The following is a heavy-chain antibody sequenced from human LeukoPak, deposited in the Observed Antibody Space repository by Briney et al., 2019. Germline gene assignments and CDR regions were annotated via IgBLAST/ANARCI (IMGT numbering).Heavy chain of an antibody. CDR2: IYYSGST. V-gene: IGHV4-59*01. CDR1: GGSISSYY. J-gene: IGHJ4*02. D-gene: IGHD2-15*01. CDR3: AVGDCSGGSCCYFDY. Sequence: KASETLSLTCTVSGGSISSYYWSWIRQPPGKGLEWIGYIYYSGSTNYNPSLKSRVTISVDTSKNQFSLKLSSVTAADTAVYYCAVGDCSGGSCCYFDYWGQGTLVTVSS.